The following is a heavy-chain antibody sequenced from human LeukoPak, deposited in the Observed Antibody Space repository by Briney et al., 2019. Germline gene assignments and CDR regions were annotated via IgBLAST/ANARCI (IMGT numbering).Heavy chain of an antibody. CDR3: ARVGDSGYDLGEYYFDY. Sequence: ASVKVSCKASGYTFTGYYMHWVRQAPGQGLEWMGWINPNSGGTNYAQKFQGWVTMTRDTSISTAYMELSRLRSDDTAVYYYARVGDSGYDLGEYYFDYWGQGTLVTVSS. CDR2: INPNSGGT. J-gene: IGHJ4*02. CDR1: GYTFTGYY. D-gene: IGHD5-12*01. V-gene: IGHV1-2*04.